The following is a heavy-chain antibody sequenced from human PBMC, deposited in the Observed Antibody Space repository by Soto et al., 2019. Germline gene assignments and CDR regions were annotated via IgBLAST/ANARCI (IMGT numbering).Heavy chain of an antibody. D-gene: IGHD4-17*01. CDR3: AKALLPNTVTTVGS. Sequence: QVQLVESGGGAVQPGRSLRLSCAASGFTFDSHGMHWVRQAPGKGLEWVAVISSDGNKKYYADSVQGRFTISRDNFNNIVYLRMSRLRAEDTAVNFCAKALLPNTVTTVGSWG. J-gene: IGHJ5*01. V-gene: IGHV3-30*18. CDR2: ISSDGNKK. CDR1: GFTFDSHG.